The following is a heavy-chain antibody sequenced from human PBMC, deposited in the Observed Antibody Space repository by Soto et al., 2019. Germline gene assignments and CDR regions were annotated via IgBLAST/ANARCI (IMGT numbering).Heavy chain of an antibody. Sequence: QVQLVQSGAEVKKPGASMKVSCKASGYTFTSYAMHWVRQAPGQRLEGMGWINAGEGNTKYSQKFHGRVTITSATSASTASMELSSLRSEDTAVYYCARGIGSHFPSFDRWGQGILVTVSS. CDR2: INAGEGNT. CDR3: ARGIGSHFPSFDR. J-gene: IGHJ4*02. CDR1: GYTFTSYA. V-gene: IGHV1-3*01. D-gene: IGHD2-15*01.